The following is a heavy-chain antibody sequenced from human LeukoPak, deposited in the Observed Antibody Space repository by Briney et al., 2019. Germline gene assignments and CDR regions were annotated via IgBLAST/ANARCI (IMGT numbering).Heavy chain of an antibody. D-gene: IGHD3-10*01. CDR3: ARDLTMVRGARYRPYNWFAP. V-gene: IGHV1-69*01. CDR2: IIPLFGTA. Sequence: ASVKVSYKASGGTFSSYAISWVRQAPGQGLEWMGGIIPLFGTASYAQNFQGRVTISADESTSTAYMELSSLRSEDTAVYYCARDLTMVRGARYRPYNWFAPWGQGTLVTVSS. J-gene: IGHJ5*02. CDR1: GGTFSSYA.